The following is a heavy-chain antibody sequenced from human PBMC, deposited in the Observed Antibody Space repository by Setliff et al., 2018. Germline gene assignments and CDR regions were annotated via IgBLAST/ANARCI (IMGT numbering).Heavy chain of an antibody. CDR1: GFTFSNAW. D-gene: IGHD6-19*01. V-gene: IGHV3-15*01. Sequence: GGSLRLSCAASGFTFSNAWMSWVRQAPGKGLEWVGRIKSKTDGGTTDYAAPVKCRFTISRDDSKNTLYLQMNSLKTEDTAVYYCTTGYISGYYIGHWGLGTLFTVSS. CDR2: IKSKTDGGTT. CDR3: TTGYISGYYIGH. J-gene: IGHJ4*02.